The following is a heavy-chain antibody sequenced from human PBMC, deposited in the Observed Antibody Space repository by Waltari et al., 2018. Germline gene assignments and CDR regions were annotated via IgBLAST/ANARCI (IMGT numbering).Heavy chain of an antibody. J-gene: IGHJ2*01. Sequence: QVQLVQSGAEVKKPGSSVKVSCKASGGTFSSYAISWVRQAPGQGLEWMGGIIPIFGTANYAQKFQGRVTITADESTSTAYMELSSLRSEDTAVYYCATVGYCGGDCYSWRDWYFDLWGRGTLVTVSS. V-gene: IGHV1-69*13. CDR1: GGTFSSYA. CDR2: IIPIFGTA. D-gene: IGHD2-21*01. CDR3: ATVGYCGGDCYSWRDWYFDL.